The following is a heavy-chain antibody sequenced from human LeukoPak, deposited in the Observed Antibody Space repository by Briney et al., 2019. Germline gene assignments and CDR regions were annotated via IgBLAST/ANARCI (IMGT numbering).Heavy chain of an antibody. CDR2: INPNSGGT. J-gene: IGHJ4*02. D-gene: IGHD3-22*01. CDR3: ARGGAYYDSSGYPFGY. CDR1: GYTFTGYY. Sequence: ASVKVSCKASGYTFTGYYMRWVRQAPGQGLEWMGRINPNSGGTNYAQKFQGRVTMTRDTSISTAYMELSRLRSDDTAVYYCARGGAYYDSSGYPFGYWGQGTLVTVSS. V-gene: IGHV1-2*06.